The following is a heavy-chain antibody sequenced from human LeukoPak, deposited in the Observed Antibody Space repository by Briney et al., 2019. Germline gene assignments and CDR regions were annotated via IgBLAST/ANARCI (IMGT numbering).Heavy chain of an antibody. CDR2: ISSSSSYI. J-gene: IGHJ3*01. CDR3: ARESGTGTPS. Sequence: GGSLRLSCAASGFTFRSYSMNWVRQAPGKGLEWVSSISSSSSYIYYADSVKGRFTISRDNAKNSLYLQMNSLRAEDTAVYYCARESGTGTPSWGQGTMVTVSS. D-gene: IGHD1-1*01. CDR1: GFTFRSYS. V-gene: IGHV3-21*01.